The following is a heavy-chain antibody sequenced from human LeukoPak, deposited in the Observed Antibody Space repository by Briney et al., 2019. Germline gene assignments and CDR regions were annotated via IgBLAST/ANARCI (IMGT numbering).Heavy chain of an antibody. CDR3: AKGGLDNSGYGNYALYYFDY. CDR2: ISGSGGST. Sequence: GGSLRLSCAASGFTFSSYAMSWVRQAPGKGLEWVSAISGSGGSTYYADSVKGRFTISRDNSKNTLYLQMNSLTADPPAVHYCAKGGLDNSGYGNYALYYFDYWGQGTLATVSS. V-gene: IGHV3-23*01. CDR1: GFTFSSYA. J-gene: IGHJ4*02. D-gene: IGHD5-12*01.